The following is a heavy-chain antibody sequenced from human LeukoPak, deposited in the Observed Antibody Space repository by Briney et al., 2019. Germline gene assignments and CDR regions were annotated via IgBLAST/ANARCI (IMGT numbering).Heavy chain of an antibody. D-gene: IGHD3-10*01. V-gene: IGHV1-2*02. CDR1: GYTFTGYY. Sequence: GASVKVSCKASGYTFTGYYMHWVRQAPGQGLEWMGWINPNSGGTNYAQKFQGRVTMTRDTSISTAYMELSRLRSEDTAVYYCARAYSGFSGSGSYPPFDYWGQGTLVTVSS. J-gene: IGHJ4*02. CDR2: INPNSGGT. CDR3: ARAYSGFSGSGSYPPFDY.